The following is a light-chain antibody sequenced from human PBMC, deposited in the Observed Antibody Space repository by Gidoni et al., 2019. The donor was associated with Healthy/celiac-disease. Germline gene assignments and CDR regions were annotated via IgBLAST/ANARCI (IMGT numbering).Light chain of an antibody. Sequence: DIQMTQSPSTLSASVGDRVTITCRASQSISSSWAWHQQQQATAPKLLCYKASSLESGAPSRFSGRGSRTEFTLTISILQPDYFASYCRQQYNCYPYTFXXXTKLEIK. CDR2: KAS. CDR3: QQYNCYPYT. V-gene: IGKV1-5*03. CDR1: QSISSS. J-gene: IGKJ2*01.